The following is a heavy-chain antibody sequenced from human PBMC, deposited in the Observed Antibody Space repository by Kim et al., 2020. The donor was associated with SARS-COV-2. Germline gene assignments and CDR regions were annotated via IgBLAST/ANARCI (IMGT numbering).Heavy chain of an antibody. CDR2: IRSKLYGGTT. D-gene: IGHD6-19*01. Sequence: GGSLRLSCTASGFAFGDYAMTWVRQAPGKGLERVGFIRSKLYGGTTENAASVKGRFTISRDDSKTIAYLQMNSLKTEDTAVYYCTRDPRGVYSSGCKFDYWGQGTLVTVSS. V-gene: IGHV3-49*04. CDR1: GFAFGDYA. J-gene: IGHJ4*02. CDR3: TRDPRGVYSSGCKFDY.